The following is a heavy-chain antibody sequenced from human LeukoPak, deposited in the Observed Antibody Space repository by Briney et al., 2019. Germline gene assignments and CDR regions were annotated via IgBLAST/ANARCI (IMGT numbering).Heavy chain of an antibody. CDR1: DDSLRRTKS. D-gene: IGHD1-26*01. V-gene: IGHV4-4*02. CDR3: SRERGAFLPFRY. J-gene: IGHJ4*02. Sequence: SSETLSSASDLPDDSLRRTKSWSWVRQSPGQGLEWIGEISLSGRTNYNPSLQSRVTMSLDESKNQLSMDLASVTAADTAVYYCSRERGAFLPFRYGGRGTLVTVHS. CDR2: ISLSGRT.